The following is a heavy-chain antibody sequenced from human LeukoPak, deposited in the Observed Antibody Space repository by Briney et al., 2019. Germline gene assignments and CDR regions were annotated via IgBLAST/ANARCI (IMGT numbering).Heavy chain of an antibody. V-gene: IGHV3-30-3*01. D-gene: IGHD3-22*01. CDR2: ISYDGSNK. Sequence: LSGRSLRLSCAASGFTFSSYAMHWVRQAPGKGLEWVAVISYDGSNKYYADSVKGRFTISRDNSMNTLYLQMNSLRAEDTAVYYCARESPQYYYDSSGYTWGQGTLVTVSS. CDR1: GFTFSSYA. J-gene: IGHJ5*02. CDR3: ARESPQYYYDSSGYT.